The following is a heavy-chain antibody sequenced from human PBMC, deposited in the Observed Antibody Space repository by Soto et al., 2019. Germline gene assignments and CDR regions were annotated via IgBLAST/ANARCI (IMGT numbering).Heavy chain of an antibody. CDR1: RFTFSSCA. CDR3: AKGRNGVDV. Sequence: PGGSLRLSGAASRFTFSSCAITWVRQAPGKGLEWVSGISENGDATHYADCVKGRFIISGDNSQNTLYLNMNSLRAEDTAVFYCAKGRNGVDVWGQGTTVTVSS. CDR2: ISENGDAT. J-gene: IGHJ6*02. V-gene: IGHV3-23*01.